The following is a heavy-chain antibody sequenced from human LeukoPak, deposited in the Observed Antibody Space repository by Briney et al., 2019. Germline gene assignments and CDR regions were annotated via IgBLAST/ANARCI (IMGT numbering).Heavy chain of an antibody. D-gene: IGHD6-13*01. CDR1: GFTFSSYW. Sequence: GRTLRLSCAASGFTFSSYWMSWVRQAPRKGLEWVANIKQDGSEKYYVNSLKGRFTISRDNAKNSLYLQINSLRAEDTAVYYCAGGPTGSSNWYYYYYYMDVWGKGTTVTVSS. J-gene: IGHJ6*03. CDR2: IKQDGSEK. CDR3: AGGPTGSSNWYYYYYYMDV. V-gene: IGHV3-7*01.